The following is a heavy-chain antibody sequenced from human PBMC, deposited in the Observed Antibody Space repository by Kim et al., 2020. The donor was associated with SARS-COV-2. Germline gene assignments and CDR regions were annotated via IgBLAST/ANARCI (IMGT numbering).Heavy chain of an antibody. Sequence: GGSLRLSCAASGFTFSSYSMHWVRQAPGKGLEWVAVISYDGSNKYYADSVKGRFTISSDNSKNTLYLQMNSLRAEDTAVYYCASYRQWRPKEVIDYWGQG. CDR2: ISYDGSNK. CDR3: ASYRQWRPKEVIDY. V-gene: IGHV3-30*04. J-gene: IGHJ4*02. CDR1: GFTFSSYS. D-gene: IGHD6-19*01.